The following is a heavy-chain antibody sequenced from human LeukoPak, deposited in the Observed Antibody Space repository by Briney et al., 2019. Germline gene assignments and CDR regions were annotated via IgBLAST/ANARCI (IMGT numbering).Heavy chain of an antibody. Sequence: SETLSLTCTVSGGSISSYYWSWIRQPPGKGLEWLGYIYYSGSTNYNPSLKSRVTISVDTSKNQFSLKLSSVTAADTAVYYCARSPYDYVWGSYRLGPFDYWGQGTLVTVSS. J-gene: IGHJ4*02. CDR1: GGSISSYY. CDR2: IYYSGST. D-gene: IGHD3-16*02. V-gene: IGHV4-59*01. CDR3: ARSPYDYVWGSYRLGPFDY.